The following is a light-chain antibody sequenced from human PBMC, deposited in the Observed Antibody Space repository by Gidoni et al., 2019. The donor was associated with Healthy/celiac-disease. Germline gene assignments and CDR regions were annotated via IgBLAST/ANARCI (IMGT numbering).Light chain of an antibody. V-gene: IGKV1-39*01. CDR3: QQSYSTPYT. CDR2: AAS. Sequence: DIQMTHSPSSLSASVGYRVTITCRASQSISSYLNWYQQKPGKAPKLLIYAASSLQSGVPSRSSGSGSGTDFTLTISSLQPEDFATYYCQQSYSTPYTFGQGTKLEIK. CDR1: QSISSY. J-gene: IGKJ2*01.